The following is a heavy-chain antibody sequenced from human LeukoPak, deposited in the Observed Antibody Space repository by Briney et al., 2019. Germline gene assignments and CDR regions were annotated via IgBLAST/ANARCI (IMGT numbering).Heavy chain of an antibody. J-gene: IGHJ3*02. D-gene: IGHD4-17*01. CDR1: GGSISSYY. CDR3: ARELTVLGSSGVDI. V-gene: IGHV4-59*01. Sequence: SETLSLTCTVSGGSISSYYWSWIRQPPGKGLEWIGYIYYSGSTNYNPSLKSRVTISVDTSKNQFSLKLSSVTAADTAVYYCARELTVLGSSGVDIWGQGTMVTVSS. CDR2: IYYSGST.